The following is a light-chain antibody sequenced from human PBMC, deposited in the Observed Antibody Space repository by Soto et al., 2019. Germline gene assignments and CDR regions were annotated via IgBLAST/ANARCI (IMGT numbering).Light chain of an antibody. J-gene: IGKJ2*01. Sequence: EIVMTQSPATLSVSPGESATLSCRASQSISSELAWYQQKPGQPPRLLIYGASTRATGVPARFTGSGSGSEFTLTISGLQSEDFAFYYCQQGHNWPLTFGQGTWLEI. CDR3: QQGHNWPLT. V-gene: IGKV3-15*01. CDR1: QSISSE. CDR2: GAS.